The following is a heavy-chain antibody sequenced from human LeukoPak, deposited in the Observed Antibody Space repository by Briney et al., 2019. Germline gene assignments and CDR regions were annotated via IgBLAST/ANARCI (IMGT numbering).Heavy chain of an antibody. CDR3: ARVDSGSHYYFDY. CDR2: IYYSGST. J-gene: IGHJ4*02. D-gene: IGHD3-10*01. Sequence: SETLSLTCTVYSGSISNFYWSWIRQPPGKGLEWIGYIYYSGSTNYNPSLKGRVTISVDTSKNQFSLKLTSVTPADTAVYYCARVDSGSHYYFDYWGQGTLVTVSS. V-gene: IGHV4-59*01. CDR1: SGSISNFY.